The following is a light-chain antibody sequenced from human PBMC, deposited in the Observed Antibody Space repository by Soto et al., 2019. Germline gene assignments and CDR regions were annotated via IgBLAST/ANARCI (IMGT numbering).Light chain of an antibody. Sequence: EIVLTQSPATLSLSPGERATLSCRASQSVSSYLAWYQQKPGQAPRLLIYDASNRGTGIPARFSGSGSGTGLTLTISSLEPEDFAVYYCQQRSNWPPLYTFGQGTKLEIK. CDR3: QQRSNWPPLYT. J-gene: IGKJ2*01. V-gene: IGKV3-11*01. CDR2: DAS. CDR1: QSVSSY.